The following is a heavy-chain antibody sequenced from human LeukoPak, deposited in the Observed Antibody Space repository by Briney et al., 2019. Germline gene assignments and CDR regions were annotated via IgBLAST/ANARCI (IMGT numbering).Heavy chain of an antibody. V-gene: IGHV3-48*01. CDR3: AKSMYTGGGYFDF. CDR2: ISSSSSTI. Sequence: GGSLRLSCAASGFTFSSYSMNWVRQAPGKGLEWVSYISSSSSTIYYADSVKGRFTISRDNSKNTLYLQMNSLRAEDTAIYYCAKSMYTGGGYFDFWGQGTLVTVSS. D-gene: IGHD5-18*01. J-gene: IGHJ4*02. CDR1: GFTFSSYS.